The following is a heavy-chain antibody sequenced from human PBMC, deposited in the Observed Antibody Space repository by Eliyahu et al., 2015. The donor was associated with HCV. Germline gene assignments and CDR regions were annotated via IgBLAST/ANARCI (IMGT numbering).Heavy chain of an antibody. CDR2: INPDGSTS. CDR1: GFTFSTYW. Sequence: EVQVVESGGGLVQPGGSLRLSCVASGFTFSTYWMHWVRQAPGMGLEWVSRINPDGSTSTYADSVKGRFTISRDNAKNTLYLQMNSLRVEDTAVYYCASKYSYATPFDFWGQGILVTVSS. J-gene: IGHJ4*02. V-gene: IGHV3-74*01. CDR3: ASKYSYATPFDF. D-gene: IGHD5-18*01.